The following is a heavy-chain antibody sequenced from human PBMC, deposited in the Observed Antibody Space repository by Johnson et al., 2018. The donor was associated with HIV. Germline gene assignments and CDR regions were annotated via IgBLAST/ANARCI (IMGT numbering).Heavy chain of an antibody. Sequence: VQLVESGGGLIQPGESLRLSCAASGFTFSSYAMSCVRQAPGKGLEWVSAISGSGGSTYYADYVKGRFTISRDNSKNTLYLQMNSLRAEDTAVYYCAKDRTSAQSAFDIWGQGTMVTVSS. CDR3: AKDRTSAQSAFDI. CDR2: ISGSGGST. J-gene: IGHJ3*02. D-gene: IGHD1-1*01. CDR1: GFTFSSYA. V-gene: IGHV3-23*04.